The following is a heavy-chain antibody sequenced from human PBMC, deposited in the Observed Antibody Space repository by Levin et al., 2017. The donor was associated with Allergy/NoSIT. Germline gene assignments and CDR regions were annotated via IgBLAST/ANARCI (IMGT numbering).Heavy chain of an antibody. CDR3: ARGSLLTSGSYLDWFDP. D-gene: IGHD3-10*01. V-gene: IGHV1-46*01. Sequence: GASVKVSCKASGYTFTSYYMHRVRQAPGQGLDWMGVINPSGASTSYAQKFQGRVTMTRDTSTSTVYMELSSLRSEDTAVYYCARGSLLTSGSYLDWFDPWGQGTLVTVSS. CDR2: INPSGAST. CDR1: GYTFTSYY. J-gene: IGHJ5*02.